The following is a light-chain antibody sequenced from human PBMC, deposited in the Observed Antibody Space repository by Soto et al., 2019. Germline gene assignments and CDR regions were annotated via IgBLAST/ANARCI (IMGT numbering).Light chain of an antibody. CDR2: LGS. CDR1: QSLLHSNVYNY. V-gene: IGKV2-28*01. Sequence: DIVMTRSPLSLPVTPGEPASISCRSSQSLLHSNVYNYLDWYLQKPGQSPQLLIYLGSNRASGVPDRFSGSGSGTDFTLKISRVEAEDVGVYYCMQALQSPLTFGGGTKVEIK. CDR3: MQALQSPLT. J-gene: IGKJ4*01.